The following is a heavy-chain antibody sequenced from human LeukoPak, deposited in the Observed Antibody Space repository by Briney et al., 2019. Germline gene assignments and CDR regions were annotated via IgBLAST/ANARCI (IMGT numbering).Heavy chain of an antibody. CDR2: IYSSGVP. D-gene: IGHD3-16*01. V-gene: IGHV3-53*01. CDR3: TGGHNEFYFEN. J-gene: IGHJ4*02. CDR1: GFSVSSNC. Sequence: PGGSLRLSCAVSGFSVSSNCVNWVRQAPGKGFEWVSMIYSSGVPDYADSVKGRFPISRDSSKNTVVLQMNGLRAEDTALYYCTGGHNEFYFENWGRGTLVTVSS.